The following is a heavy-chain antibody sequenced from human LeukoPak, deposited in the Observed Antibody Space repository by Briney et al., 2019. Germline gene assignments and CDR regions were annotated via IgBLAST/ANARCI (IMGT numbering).Heavy chain of an antibody. Sequence: PSETLSLTCAVYGGSFSGYYWSWIRQPPGKGLEWIGEINHSGSTNYNPSLKSRVTISVDTSKNQFSLELSSVTAADTAVYYCARCLQIKKIYGSGNIYWFDPWGQGTLVTVSS. J-gene: IGHJ5*02. D-gene: IGHD3-10*01. CDR2: INHSGST. V-gene: IGHV4-34*01. CDR3: ARCLQIKKIYGSGNIYWFDP. CDR1: GGSFSGYY.